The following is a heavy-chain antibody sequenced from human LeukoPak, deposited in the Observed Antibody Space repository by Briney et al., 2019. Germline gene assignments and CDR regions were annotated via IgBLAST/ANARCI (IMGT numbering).Heavy chain of an antibody. V-gene: IGHV3-23*01. CDR1: GFTFTNYA. CDR3: AKDGLQFSEWLPPLGY. D-gene: IGHD3-3*01. CDR2: LGKGGTGA. Sequence: GGSLRLSCAASGFTFTNYAMAWVRQAPGKGPEWVASLGKGGTGADYADSVKGRFTISRDNSRDTLYLQMNSLRVEDTAVYYCAKDGLQFSEWLPPLGYWGRGTLVTVSS. J-gene: IGHJ4*02.